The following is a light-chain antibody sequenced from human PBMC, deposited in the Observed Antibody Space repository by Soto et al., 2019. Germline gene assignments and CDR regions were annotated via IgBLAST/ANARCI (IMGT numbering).Light chain of an antibody. CDR1: QSVSSY. J-gene: IGKJ2*01. V-gene: IGKV3-11*01. Sequence: EIVLTQSPAXLSLSPGERATLSCRASQSVSSYLAWYQQKPGQAPRLLIYDASNRATGIPARFSGSGSGTDFTLTISSLEPEDFAVYYCQQRSNWPLYTFGQGTKLEIK. CDR3: QQRSNWPLYT. CDR2: DAS.